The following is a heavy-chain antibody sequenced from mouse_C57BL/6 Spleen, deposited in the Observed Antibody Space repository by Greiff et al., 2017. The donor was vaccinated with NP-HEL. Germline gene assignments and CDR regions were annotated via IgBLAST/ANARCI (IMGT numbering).Heavy chain of an antibody. V-gene: IGHV1-4*01. CDR3: ARDRDYEFAY. Sequence: QVQLQQSGAELARPGASVKMSCKASGYTFTSYTMHWVKQRPGQGLEWIGYINPSSGYTKYNQKFKDKATLTADKSSSTAYMQLSSLTSEDSAVYYCARDRDYEFAYWGKGTMVTVSA. CDR1: GYTFTSYT. J-gene: IGHJ3*01. CDR2: INPSSGYT. D-gene: IGHD2-4*01.